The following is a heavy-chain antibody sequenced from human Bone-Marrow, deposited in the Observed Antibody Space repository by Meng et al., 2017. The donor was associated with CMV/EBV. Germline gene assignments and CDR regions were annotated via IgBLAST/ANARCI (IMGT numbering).Heavy chain of an antibody. CDR3: ATAPVLMVYRASDP. V-gene: IGHV1-2*02. D-gene: IGHD2-8*01. J-gene: IGHJ5*02. CDR1: GYTFTGYY. Sequence: ASVKVSCKASGYTFTGYYMHWVRQAPGQGLEWMGWINPNSGGTNYAQKFQGRVTMTRDTSISTAYMELSRLRSDDTAVYYCATAPVLMVYRASDPWGQGTLVTVSS. CDR2: INPNSGGT.